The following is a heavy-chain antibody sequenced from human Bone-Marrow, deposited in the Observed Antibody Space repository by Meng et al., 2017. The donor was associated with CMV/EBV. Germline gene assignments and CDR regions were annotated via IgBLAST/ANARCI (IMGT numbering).Heavy chain of an antibody. CDR2: VNQDGRDE. D-gene: IGHD3-16*01. Sequence: GESLKISCAASGFKFDDFAMSWVRQAPGKGLEWVATVNQDGRDEFYLDSVKGRFTTSADKAKSAVFLQMNSLRAEDTAVYYCVSTSGQWGQGALVTVSS. CDR1: GFKFDDFA. J-gene: IGHJ4*02. V-gene: IGHV3-7*01. CDR3: VSTSGQ.